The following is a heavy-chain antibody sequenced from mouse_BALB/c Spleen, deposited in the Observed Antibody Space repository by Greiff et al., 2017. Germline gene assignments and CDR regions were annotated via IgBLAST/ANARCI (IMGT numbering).Heavy chain of an antibody. V-gene: IGHV5-6-3*01. D-gene: IGHD2-14*01. CDR1: GFTFSSYG. CDR3: AREGKRYAMDY. Sequence: EVKLMESGGGLVQPGGSLKLSCAASGFTFSSYGMSWVRQTPDKRLELVATINSNGGSTYYPDSVKGRFTISRDNAKNTLYLQMSSLKSEDTAMYYCAREGKRYAMDYWGQGTSVTVSS. CDR2: INSNGGST. J-gene: IGHJ4*01.